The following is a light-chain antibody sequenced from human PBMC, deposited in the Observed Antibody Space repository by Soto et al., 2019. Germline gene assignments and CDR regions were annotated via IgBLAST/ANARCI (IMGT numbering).Light chain of an antibody. J-gene: IGLJ1*01. CDR2: DVS. CDR3: SSYTTSNTRQIV. V-gene: IGLV2-14*03. CDR1: SSDVGGYNY. Sequence: SYTGTSSDVGGYNYVSWYQHHPGKAPKLMIYDVSNRPSGVSNRFSGSKSGNTASLTISGLQPEDEADYYCSSYTTSNTRQIVFGTGTKVTVL.